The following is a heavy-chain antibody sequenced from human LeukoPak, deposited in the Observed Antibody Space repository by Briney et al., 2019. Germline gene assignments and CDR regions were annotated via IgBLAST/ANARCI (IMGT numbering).Heavy chain of an antibody. V-gene: IGHV1-46*01. J-gene: IGHJ3*02. CDR1: GYTFTSYY. CDR3: ATKSPYIVVVPAPAMDAFDI. Sequence: ASVKVSCKASGYTFTSYYMHWVRQAPGQGLEWMGIINPSGGSTSYAQKFQGRVTMTRDTSTSTVYMELSSLRSEDTAVYYCATKSPYIVVVPAPAMDAFDIWGQGTMVTVSS. D-gene: IGHD2-2*01. CDR2: INPSGGST.